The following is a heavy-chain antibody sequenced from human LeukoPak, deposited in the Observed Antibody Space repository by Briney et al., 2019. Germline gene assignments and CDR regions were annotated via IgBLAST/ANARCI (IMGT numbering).Heavy chain of an antibody. Sequence: GASVKVSCKASGYTFTSYDINWVRQATGQGLEWMGWMNPTSGHTDYAQKFQGRVTITMNTSINTTYMELSSLRSEDTAVYYCARDSEPHYYDSSTLDFWGQGTLVTVSS. CDR1: GYTFTSYD. CDR3: ARDSEPHYYDSSTLDF. V-gene: IGHV1-8*03. D-gene: IGHD3-22*01. J-gene: IGHJ4*02. CDR2: MNPTSGHT.